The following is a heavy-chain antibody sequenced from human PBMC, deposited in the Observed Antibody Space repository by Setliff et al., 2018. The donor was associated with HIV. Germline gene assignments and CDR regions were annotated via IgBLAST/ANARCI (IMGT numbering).Heavy chain of an antibody. CDR3: ARGGPGGSGAVGRDRVIRRDAFDI. D-gene: IGHD3-10*01. Sequence: PVGSLRLSCAASGFTFSSYAMHWVRQAPGKGLEWVAVISYDGSNKYYADSVKGRFTISRDNSKNTLYLQMNSLRAEDTAVYYCARGGPGGSGAVGRDRVIRRDAFDIWGQGTMVTVSS. CDR1: GFTFSSYA. J-gene: IGHJ3*02. V-gene: IGHV3-30-3*01. CDR2: ISYDGSNK.